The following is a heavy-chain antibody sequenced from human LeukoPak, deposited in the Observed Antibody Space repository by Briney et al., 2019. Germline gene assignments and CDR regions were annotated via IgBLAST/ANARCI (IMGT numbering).Heavy chain of an antibody. V-gene: IGHV3-30*18. CDR2: ISYDGSNK. Sequence: GRSLTLSCAASGFXFSSYGMHWVRQAPGRGLEWVAVISYDGSNKYYADSVKGRFTISRDNSKNTLYLQMNSLRAEDTAVYYCAKEYYYGSGSHYYYYYGMDVWGQGTTVTVSS. D-gene: IGHD3-10*01. CDR3: AKEYYYGSGSHYYYYYGMDV. CDR1: GFXFSSYG. J-gene: IGHJ6*02.